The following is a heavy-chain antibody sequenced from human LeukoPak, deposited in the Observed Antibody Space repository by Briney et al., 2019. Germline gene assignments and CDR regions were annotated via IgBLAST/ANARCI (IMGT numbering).Heavy chain of an antibody. Sequence: KTSETLSLTCTVSGYSISSGYYWGWIRQPPGKGLEWIGSIYHSGSTYYNPSLKSRVTISVDTSKNRFSLKLSSVTAADTAVYYCARGHYYYDSSGYSFDYWGQGTLVTVSS. D-gene: IGHD3-22*01. V-gene: IGHV4-38-2*02. J-gene: IGHJ4*02. CDR1: GYSISSGYY. CDR3: ARGHYYYDSSGYSFDY. CDR2: IYHSGST.